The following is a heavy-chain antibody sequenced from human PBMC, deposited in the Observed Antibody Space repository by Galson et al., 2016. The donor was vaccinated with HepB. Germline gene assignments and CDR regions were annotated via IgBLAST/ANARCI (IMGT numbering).Heavy chain of an antibody. CDR3: ARGPDDGDWVDFLDC. V-gene: IGHV3-7*04. CDR2: IKQDGTE. J-gene: IGHJ4*02. CDR1: GLTSSSNW. D-gene: IGHD4-17*01. Sequence: SLRLPCPPSGLTSSSNWLRWVRQAPGKGLAWVANIKQDGTENYVEPVKGRFTISMDNAKNSLHVQMNSLRAEDTAAYYCARGPDDGDWVDFLDCWGQGTLVTVSS.